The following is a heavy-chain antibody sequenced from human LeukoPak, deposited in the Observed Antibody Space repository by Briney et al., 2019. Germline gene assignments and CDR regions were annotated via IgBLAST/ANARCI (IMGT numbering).Heavy chain of an antibody. CDR2: ISSNGYNT. V-gene: IGHV3-64D*09. D-gene: IGHD6-13*01. J-gene: IGHJ3*02. Sequence: SRGSLRLSCSASGFTFSSYAMHWVRQAPGKGLEHVSVISSNGYNTYYADSVKGRFTISRDNSKNTLYLQMSSLRVEDTAVYCCVKGGEYSSSASDIWGQGTMVTVYS. CDR3: VKGGEYSSSASDI. CDR1: GFTFSSYA.